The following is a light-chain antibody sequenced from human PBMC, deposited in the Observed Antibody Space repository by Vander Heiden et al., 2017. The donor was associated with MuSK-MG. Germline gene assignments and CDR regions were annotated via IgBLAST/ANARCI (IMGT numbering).Light chain of an antibody. CDR1: QDISNY. CDR2: DAS. J-gene: IGKJ5*01. V-gene: IGKV1-33*01. Sequence: DIQIPQSPSSLSASVGDRVTITCQASQDISNYLNWYQQKPGKAPKLLIYDASNLETGVPSRFSGSGSGTDFTFTISSLQPEDIATYYCQKYDNLPSITFGQGTRLEIK. CDR3: QKYDNLPSIT.